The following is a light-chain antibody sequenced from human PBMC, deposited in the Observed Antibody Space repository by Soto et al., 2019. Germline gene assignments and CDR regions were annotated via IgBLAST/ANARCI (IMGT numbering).Light chain of an antibody. Sequence: EIVLTQSPATLSLSPGERATLSCRASQSVRTYLAWYQQKPGQAPRLLIYDASNRASGIPARFSGSGSGTDFTLIISSLEPEDFAVYYCQQRSNWPPYTFGQGTKLEIK. CDR1: QSVRTY. J-gene: IGKJ2*01. V-gene: IGKV3-11*01. CDR2: DAS. CDR3: QQRSNWPPYT.